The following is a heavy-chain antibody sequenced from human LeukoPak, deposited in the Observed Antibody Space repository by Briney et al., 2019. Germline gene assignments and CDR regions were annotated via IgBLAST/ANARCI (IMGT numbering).Heavy chain of an antibody. J-gene: IGHJ6*02. CDR2: IYHSGST. Sequence: SGTLSLTCAVSGGSISSSNWWSGVRQPPGKGLEWIGEIYHSGSTNYNPSLKSRVTISVDTSKNQFSLKLSSVTAADTAVYDCARDERGDDILTGSNYYYYGMDVWGQGTTVTVS. D-gene: IGHD3-9*01. CDR1: GGSISSSNW. CDR3: ARDERGDDILTGSNYYYYGMDV. V-gene: IGHV4-4*02.